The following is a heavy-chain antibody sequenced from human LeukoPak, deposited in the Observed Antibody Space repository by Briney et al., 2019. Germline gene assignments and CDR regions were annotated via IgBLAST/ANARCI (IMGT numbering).Heavy chain of an antibody. V-gene: IGHV3-23*01. J-gene: IGHJ4*02. CDR1: GITFGNYA. D-gene: IGHD2-15*01. CDR2: IRGNAIMT. Sequence: PGGSLRLSCAASGITFGNYAMTWARQAPGKGLERASAIRGNAIMTFYADSVRGRFTISRDNSKNTLYLEMNSLRAEDSALYYCAKSLPYAVYCSGGCPYYFEYWGQGAQVTVSS. CDR3: AKSLPYAVYCSGGCPYYFEY.